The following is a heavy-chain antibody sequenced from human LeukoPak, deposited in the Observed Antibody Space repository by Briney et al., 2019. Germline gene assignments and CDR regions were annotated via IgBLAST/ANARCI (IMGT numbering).Heavy chain of an antibody. D-gene: IGHD2-2*01. J-gene: IGHJ6*02. Sequence: GGSLRLSCAASGFTFSSYEMNWVRQAPGKGLEWVSYISSSGSTIYYAVSVKGRFTISRDNAKNSLYLQMNSLRAEDTAVYYCARDRLYQLPVYYYGMDVWGQGTTVTVSS. CDR1: GFTFSSYE. CDR3: ARDRLYQLPVYYYGMDV. V-gene: IGHV3-48*03. CDR2: ISSSGSTI.